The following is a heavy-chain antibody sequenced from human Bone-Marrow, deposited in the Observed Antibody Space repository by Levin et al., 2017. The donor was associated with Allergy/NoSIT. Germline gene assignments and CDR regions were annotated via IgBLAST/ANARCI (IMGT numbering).Heavy chain of an antibody. V-gene: IGHV3-23*01. J-gene: IGHJ4*02. Sequence: GGSLRLSCAASGFALSTYPMSWVRQAPGRGLEWVSSISTNGDRTYHADSVEGRLTVSRDNSKNTVYLQMKSLRVEDTAMYFCAKLTPAASTADYWGQGTLVTVSS. CDR2: ISTNGDRT. CDR1: GFALSTYP. CDR3: AKLTPAASTADY. D-gene: IGHD1-26*01.